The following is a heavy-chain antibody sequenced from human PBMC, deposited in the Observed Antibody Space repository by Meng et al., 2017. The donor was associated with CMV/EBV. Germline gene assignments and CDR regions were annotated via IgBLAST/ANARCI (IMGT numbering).Heavy chain of an antibody. CDR2: IKQDGSEK. D-gene: IGHD2-2*01. Sequence: GESLKISCAAPGFTFSSYWMSWVRQAPGKGLEWVANIKQDGSEKYYVDSVKGRFTISRDNAKNSLYLQMNSLRAEDTAVYYCARDCSSTTGGMDVWGQGTTVTVSS. CDR3: ARDCSSTTGGMDV. CDR1: GFTFSSYW. V-gene: IGHV3-7*01. J-gene: IGHJ6*02.